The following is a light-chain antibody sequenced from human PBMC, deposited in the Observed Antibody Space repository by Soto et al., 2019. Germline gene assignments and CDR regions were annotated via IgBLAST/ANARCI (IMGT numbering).Light chain of an antibody. CDR3: QQYHDTPRT. J-gene: IGKJ1*01. V-gene: IGKV4-1*01. Sequence: DIVMTQSPDSLAVSLGERATINCKSSQSILYNSNNKNYLAWYQQKAGQPPKLLIYWASTRESGVPDRVSGSGSGTDFTLTISSLQAEDVAVYYCQQYHDTPRTFGQGTKVEIK. CDR1: QSILYNSNNKNY. CDR2: WAS.